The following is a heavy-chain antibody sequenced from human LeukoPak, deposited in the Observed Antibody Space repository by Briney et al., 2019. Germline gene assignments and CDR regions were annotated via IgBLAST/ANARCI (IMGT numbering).Heavy chain of an antibody. J-gene: IGHJ4*02. CDR2: FTGGDGSA. CDR1: GFTFSDYA. V-gene: IGHV3-23*01. Sequence: GGSLRLSCVASGFTFSDYAMNWVRQAPGKGLEWVSTFTGGDGSAYYADSVKGRFTISRDNSKNTLYLQMNSLRAEDTALYYCAKEGFDYWGQGTLVTVSS. CDR3: AKEGFDY.